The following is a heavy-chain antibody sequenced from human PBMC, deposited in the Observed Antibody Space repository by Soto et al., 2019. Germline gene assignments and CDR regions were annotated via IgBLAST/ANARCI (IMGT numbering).Heavy chain of an antibody. J-gene: IGHJ6*02. D-gene: IGHD6-25*01. CDR3: ARGLSIAATGTALMRSPISVVV. Sequence: SVTLSLTCTVSGGSIRSDYWSWFRQSPGKGLEWIGYVYKIGSTKYNPSLESRVAIFGDTSKNQFSLRLDSVTPADTAVYYCARGLSIAATGTALMRSPISVVVWGPGTALTVSS. CDR2: VYKIGST. V-gene: IGHV4-59*01. CDR1: GGSIRSDY.